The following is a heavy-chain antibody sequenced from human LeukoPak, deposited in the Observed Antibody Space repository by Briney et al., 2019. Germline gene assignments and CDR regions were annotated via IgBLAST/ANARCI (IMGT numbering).Heavy chain of an antibody. CDR3: AKDLGTYYDSSGIAFDL. CDR1: GFTFSSYG. Sequence: PGGYLRRYCAASGFTFSSYGMHWVRQAPGQGLEWVAVIWYDGSNKYYADSVKGRFTISRDNSKNTLYLQMNSLRAEDTAVYYCAKDLGTYYDSSGIAFDLWGRGTLVTVSS. CDR2: IWYDGSNK. D-gene: IGHD3-22*01. J-gene: IGHJ2*01. V-gene: IGHV3-33*06.